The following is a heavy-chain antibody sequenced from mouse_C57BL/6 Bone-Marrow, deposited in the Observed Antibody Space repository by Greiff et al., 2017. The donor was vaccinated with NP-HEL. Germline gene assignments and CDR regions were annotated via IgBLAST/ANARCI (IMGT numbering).Heavy chain of an antibody. J-gene: IGHJ3*01. D-gene: IGHD2-5*01. V-gene: IGHV1-47*01. CDR3: ARRANSNYEFAY. CDR2: FHPYNDDT. Sequence: VKLVESGAELVKPGASVKMSCKASGYTFTTYPIEWMKQNHGKSLEWIGNFHPYNDDTKYNEKFKGKATLTVEKSSSTVYLELSRLTSDDSAVYYCARRANSNYEFAYWGQGTLVTVSA. CDR1: GYTFTTYP.